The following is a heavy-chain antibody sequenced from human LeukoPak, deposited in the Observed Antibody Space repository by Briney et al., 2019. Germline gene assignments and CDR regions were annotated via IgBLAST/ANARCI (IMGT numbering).Heavy chain of an antibody. CDR2: IIPILCIA. V-gene: IGHV1-69*02. Sequence: ASVKVSCKASGGTFSSYTISWVRQAPGQGLEWMGRIIPILCIANYAQKFQGRVTITADKSTSTAYMELSSLRSEDTAVYYCARADYDFWSGYFDYWGQGTLVTVSS. CDR1: GGTFSSYT. CDR3: ARADYDFWSGYFDY. J-gene: IGHJ4*02. D-gene: IGHD3-3*01.